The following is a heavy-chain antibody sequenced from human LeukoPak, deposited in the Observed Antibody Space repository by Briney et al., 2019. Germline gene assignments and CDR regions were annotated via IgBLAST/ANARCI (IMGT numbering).Heavy chain of an antibody. CDR3: ARGDSSVGLNY. V-gene: IGHV4-34*01. Sequence: PSETLSLTCAVYGGSFRGYYWSWIRQPPGRGLEWIGVINHRGSTNYSPSLKSRVTISVDTSKNQFSLKLSSVTAADTAVYYCARGDSSVGLNYWGQGTLVTVSS. CDR1: GGSFRGYY. J-gene: IGHJ4*02. CDR2: INHRGST. D-gene: IGHD1-26*01.